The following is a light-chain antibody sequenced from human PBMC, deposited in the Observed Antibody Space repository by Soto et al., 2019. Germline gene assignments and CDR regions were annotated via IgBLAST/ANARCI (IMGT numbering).Light chain of an antibody. CDR3: QQRRNWPRT. CDR2: DAS. J-gene: IGKJ2*01. Sequence: EIVLTQSPATLSLSPGERATLSCRASQSVSSNLAWYQQKPGQAPRLLIYDASNRATGFPARFSGSGSGTDFTLTISSLEPEDFAVYYCQQRRNWPRTFGQGTKLEIK. V-gene: IGKV3-11*01. CDR1: QSVSSN.